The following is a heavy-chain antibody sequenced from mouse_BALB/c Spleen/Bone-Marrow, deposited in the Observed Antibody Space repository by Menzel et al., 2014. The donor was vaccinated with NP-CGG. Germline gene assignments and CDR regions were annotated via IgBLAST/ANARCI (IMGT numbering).Heavy chain of an antibody. D-gene: IGHD1-1*01. J-gene: IGHJ4*01. CDR3: ARGLYGAMDY. V-gene: IGHV1S81*02. CDR1: GYTFTSYW. CDR2: INPRSGRT. Sequence: QVQLQQSGAEPVKPGASVKLSCKVSGYTFTSYWMYWVIRRPGQGLEWIGEINPRSGRTNYNEKFKSRATLTVDKSSSTAYMQLSSLTSEDSAVYYCARGLYGAMDYWGQGTSVTVSS.